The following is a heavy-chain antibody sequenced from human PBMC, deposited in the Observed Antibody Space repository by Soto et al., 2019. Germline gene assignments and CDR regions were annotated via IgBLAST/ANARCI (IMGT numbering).Heavy chain of an antibody. CDR2: INHSGST. CDR3: AREPPGCSGGSCYSFDY. J-gene: IGHJ4*02. Sequence: SETLSLTCAVYGGSFSGYYWSWIRQPPGKGLEWIGEINHSGSTNYNPSLKSRVTISVDTSKNQFSLKLSSVTAADTAVYYCAREPPGCSGGSCYSFDYWGQGTLVTVSS. V-gene: IGHV4-34*01. D-gene: IGHD2-15*01. CDR1: GGSFSGYY.